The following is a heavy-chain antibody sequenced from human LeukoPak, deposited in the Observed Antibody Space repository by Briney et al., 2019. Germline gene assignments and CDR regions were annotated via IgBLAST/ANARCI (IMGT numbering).Heavy chain of an antibody. CDR3: AKEIDTLGTNAFDI. D-gene: IGHD2-15*01. CDR2: ISGDGGST. CDR1: GFTFDDYA. Sequence: GGSLRLSFAASGFTFDDYAMHWVRQAPGKGLEWVSLISGDGGSTYYADSVRGRFTISRDNSKNSLYLQMDSLRTEGTAFYYCAKEIDTLGTNAFDIWGQGTMVTVSS. V-gene: IGHV3-43*02. J-gene: IGHJ3*02.